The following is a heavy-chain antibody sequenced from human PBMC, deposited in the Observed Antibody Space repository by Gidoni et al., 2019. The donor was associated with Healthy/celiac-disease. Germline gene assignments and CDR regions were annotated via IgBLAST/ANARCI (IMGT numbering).Heavy chain of an antibody. V-gene: IGHV1-24*01. Sequence: QVQLVQSGAEVKKPGASVKVSCKVSGYTLTALSMHWVRQAPGKGLEWLGGFDPEDGETIYAQKFQGRVTMTEDTSTDTAYMELSSLRSEDTAVYYCATDRRDGYNFRVKDAFDIWGQGTMVTVSS. D-gene: IGHD5-12*01. CDR2: FDPEDGET. CDR1: GYTLTALS. CDR3: ATDRRDGYNFRVKDAFDI. J-gene: IGHJ3*02.